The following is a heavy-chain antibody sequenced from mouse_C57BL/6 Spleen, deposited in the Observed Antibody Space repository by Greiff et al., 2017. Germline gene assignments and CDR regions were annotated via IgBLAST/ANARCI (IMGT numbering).Heavy chain of an antibody. J-gene: IGHJ4*01. Sequence: EVMLVESGGGLVQPGGSMKLSCAASGFTFSDAWMDWVRQSPEKGLEWVAEIRNKANNHATYYAESVKGRFTISRDDSKSSVYLQMNSLRAEDTGIYYCTRPDLRRAYAMDYWGQGTSVTVSS. CDR2: IRNKANNHAT. D-gene: IGHD3-3*01. CDR3: TRPDLRRAYAMDY. V-gene: IGHV6-6*01. CDR1: GFTFSDAW.